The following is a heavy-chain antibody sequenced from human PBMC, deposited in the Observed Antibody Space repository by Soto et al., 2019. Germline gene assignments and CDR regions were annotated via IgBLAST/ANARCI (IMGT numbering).Heavy chain of an antibody. J-gene: IGHJ4*02. CDR3: ARVLRFSSTNYFDS. V-gene: IGHV3-11*06. Sequence: QVQLVESGGGLVKPGGSLRLSCTASGFLFTDYYMSWIRQPPGKGLEWLAYIDGSSDYTNSADSVKGRFTISRDDAKNSVLPQMNNRRADDAAVYYCARVLRFSSTNYFDSWGRGTLVTVSS. D-gene: IGHD2-8*01. CDR1: GFLFTDYY. CDR2: IDGSSDYT.